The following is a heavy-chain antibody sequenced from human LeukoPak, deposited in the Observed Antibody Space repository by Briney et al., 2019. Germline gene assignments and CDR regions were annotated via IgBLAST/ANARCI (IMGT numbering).Heavy chain of an antibody. CDR2: ISWNSGSI. J-gene: IGHJ3*02. D-gene: IGHD6-19*01. CDR3: ARESGLGRAFDI. Sequence: PGGSLRLSCAASGFTFDDYAMHWVRQAPGKGLEWVSGISWNSGSIGYADSVKGRFTISRDSAKNSLYLQMNSLRAEDTAVYYCARESGLGRAFDIWAKGQWSPSLQ. V-gene: IGHV3-9*01. CDR1: GFTFDDYA.